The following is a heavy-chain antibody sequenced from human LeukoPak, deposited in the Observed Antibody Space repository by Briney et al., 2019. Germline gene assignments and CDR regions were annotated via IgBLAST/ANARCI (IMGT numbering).Heavy chain of an antibody. CDR1: GFTFSSYS. Sequence: GGSLRLSCAASGFTFSSYSMNWVRQAPGKGLEWVSSISSSSSYIYYADSVKGRFTISRDNAKNSLYLQMNSLRAEDTAVYYCARDRSGYSYGLGYWGQGTLVTVSS. V-gene: IGHV3-21*01. CDR2: ISSSSSYI. D-gene: IGHD5-18*01. CDR3: ARDRSGYSYGLGY. J-gene: IGHJ4*02.